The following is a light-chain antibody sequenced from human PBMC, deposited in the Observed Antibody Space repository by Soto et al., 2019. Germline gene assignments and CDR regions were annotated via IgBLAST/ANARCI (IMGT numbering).Light chain of an antibody. Sequence: EIVLTQSPGTLSLSPGERATLSCRASQTVSSSYLAWYQQKPGQAPRLLIYGASNRATGIPDRFGGSGSGADFTLTISRLETEDFAVYYCQQYGSSPRTFGQGTKVEI. CDR1: QTVSSSY. CDR2: GAS. V-gene: IGKV3-20*01. CDR3: QQYGSSPRT. J-gene: IGKJ1*01.